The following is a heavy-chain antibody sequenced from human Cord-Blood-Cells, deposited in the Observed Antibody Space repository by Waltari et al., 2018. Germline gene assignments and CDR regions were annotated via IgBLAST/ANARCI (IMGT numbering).Heavy chain of an antibody. V-gene: IGHV1-2*02. CDR2: INPKSGGT. Sequence: QVQLVQSGAEVKKPGASVKVSCKASGYTFTGYYMHWVRQAPGQGIGWMGGINPKSGGTNYAQEVQGRVTMTRDTSISTAYMELSRLRSDDTAVYYCAGYSSSGYFDYWGQGTLVTVSS. CDR1: GYTFTGYY. D-gene: IGHD6-6*01. J-gene: IGHJ4*02. CDR3: AGYSSSGYFDY.